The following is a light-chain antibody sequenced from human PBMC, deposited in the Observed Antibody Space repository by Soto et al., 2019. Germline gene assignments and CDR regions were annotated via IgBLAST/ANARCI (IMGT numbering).Light chain of an antibody. J-gene: IGLJ1*01. Sequence: QSVLTQPPSASGAPGQRATISCSGTSSNIGSYTVNWYQHLPGTAPKLLIFSHNQRPSGVPGRFSASKSGTSASLDISGLQSEDEGDYYCATWDDSLSGRYVFGTGTKLTVL. CDR3: ATWDDSLSGRYV. CDR2: SHN. CDR1: SSNIGSYT. V-gene: IGLV1-44*01.